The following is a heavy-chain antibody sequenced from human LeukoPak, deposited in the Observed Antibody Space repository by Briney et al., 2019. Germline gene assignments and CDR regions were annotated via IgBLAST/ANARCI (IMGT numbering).Heavy chain of an antibody. CDR2: IKQDGSEK. Sequence: GGSLRLSCAASGFTVSSNYMSWVRQAPGKGLEWVANIKQDGSEKYYVYSVKGRFTISRDNAKNSLYLQMNSLRAEDTAVYYCARGRRMARYCSGGSCYFDYWGQGTLVTVSS. V-gene: IGHV3-7*03. J-gene: IGHJ4*02. D-gene: IGHD2-15*01. CDR3: ARGRRMARYCSGGSCYFDY. CDR1: GFTVSSNY.